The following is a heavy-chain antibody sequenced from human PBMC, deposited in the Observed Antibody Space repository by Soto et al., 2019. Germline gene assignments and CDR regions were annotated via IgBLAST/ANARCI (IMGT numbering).Heavy chain of an antibody. CDR1: GFTFSSYS. V-gene: IGHV3-48*01. Sequence: GGSLRLSCAASGFTFSSYSMNWVRQAPGKGLEWVSYISSSSSTIYYADSVKGRFTISRDNAKNSLYLQMNSLRAEDTAVYYCASNLDPDIVVVPAATNIFDYWGQGTLVTVSS. D-gene: IGHD2-2*01. CDR2: ISSSSSTI. CDR3: ASNLDPDIVVVPAATNIFDY. J-gene: IGHJ4*02.